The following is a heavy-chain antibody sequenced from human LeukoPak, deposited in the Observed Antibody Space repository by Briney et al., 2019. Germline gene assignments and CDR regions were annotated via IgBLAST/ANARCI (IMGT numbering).Heavy chain of an antibody. CDR1: GGSISSSSYY. J-gene: IGHJ5*02. CDR2: IYYSGST. D-gene: IGHD6-6*01. Sequence: PSETLSLTCTVSGGSISSSSYYWGWIRQAPGKGLEWIGSIYYSGSTYYNPSLKSRVTISVDTSKNQFSLKLSSVTAADTAVYYCARRRLVHNWFDPWGQGTLVTVSS. CDR3: ARRRLVHNWFDP. V-gene: IGHV4-39*07.